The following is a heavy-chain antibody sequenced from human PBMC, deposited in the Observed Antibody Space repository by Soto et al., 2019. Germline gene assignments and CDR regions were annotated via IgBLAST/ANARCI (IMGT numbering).Heavy chain of an antibody. J-gene: IGHJ6*02. CDR1: GDSLSSNSAI. D-gene: IGHD6-19*01. Sequence: PSQTLSLTCAIFGDSLSSNSAIWNWFRQSPSRGLEWLGRTYYTSKWYNDYAVSVKSRISISPDTSKNQVSLQLNSVTPEDTAVNYCARVYSSGWSFYYGTDVWGQGTTVTVSS. CDR2: TYYTSKWYN. CDR3: ARVYSSGWSFYYGTDV. V-gene: IGHV6-1*01.